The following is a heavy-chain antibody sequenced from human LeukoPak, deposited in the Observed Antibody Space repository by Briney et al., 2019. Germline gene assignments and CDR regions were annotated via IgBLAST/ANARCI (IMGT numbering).Heavy chain of an antibody. CDR2: IRYDGSNK. Sequence: GGSLRLSCAASGFTFSSYGMNWVRQAPGKGLEWVAFIRYDGSNKYYADSVKGRFTISRDNSKNTLYLQMNSLRAEDTAVYYCAKDFYDFWSGYYGLWGQGTLVTVSS. D-gene: IGHD3-3*01. CDR1: GFTFSSYG. J-gene: IGHJ4*02. V-gene: IGHV3-30*02. CDR3: AKDFYDFWSGYYGL.